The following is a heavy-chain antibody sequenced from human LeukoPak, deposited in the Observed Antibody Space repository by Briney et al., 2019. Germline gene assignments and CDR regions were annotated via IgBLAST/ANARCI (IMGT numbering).Heavy chain of an antibody. Sequence: GGSLRPSCAASGFTFSSYWMHWVRQAPGKGLVWVSRINTDGSSTSYADSVKGRFTISRDNAKNTAYLQMNSLRAEDTAVYYCARVKVGSWDWFDPWGQGTLVTVSS. CDR2: INTDGSST. V-gene: IGHV3-74*01. J-gene: IGHJ5*02. D-gene: IGHD1-26*01. CDR1: GFTFSSYW. CDR3: ARVKVGSWDWFDP.